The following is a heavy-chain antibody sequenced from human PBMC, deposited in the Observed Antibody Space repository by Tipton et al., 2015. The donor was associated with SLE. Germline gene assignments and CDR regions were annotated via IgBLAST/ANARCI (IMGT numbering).Heavy chain of an antibody. J-gene: IGHJ5*02. Sequence: SLRLSCAASGFTFSSYWMSWVRQAPGKGLEWVANIKQDGSEKYYVDSVKGRFTLSRDNAKNSLYLQMNSPRAEDTAVYYCARAVEYCSGGSCTDWFDPWGQGTLVTVSS. CDR1: GFTFSSYW. V-gene: IGHV3-7*01. CDR3: ARAVEYCSGGSCTDWFDP. D-gene: IGHD2-15*01. CDR2: IKQDGSEK.